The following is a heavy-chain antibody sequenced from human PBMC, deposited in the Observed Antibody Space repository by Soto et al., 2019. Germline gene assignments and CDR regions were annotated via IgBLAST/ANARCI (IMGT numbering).Heavy chain of an antibody. CDR1: GFTFSSYG. CDR3: ARVGDSSSWYFYYGMDV. Sequence: GGSLRLSCAASGFTFSSYGMHWVRQAPGKGMEWVAVIWYDGSNKYYADSVKGRFTISRDNSKNTLYLQMNSLRAEDTAVYYCARVGDSSSWYFYYGMDVWGQGTTVTVSS. D-gene: IGHD6-13*01. CDR2: IWYDGSNK. V-gene: IGHV3-33*01. J-gene: IGHJ6*02.